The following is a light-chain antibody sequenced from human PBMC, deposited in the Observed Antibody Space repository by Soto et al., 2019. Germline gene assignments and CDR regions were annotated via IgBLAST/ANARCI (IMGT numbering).Light chain of an antibody. Sequence: QSALTQPASVSGSPGQSITLSCTGTSIDVGGYNYVSWYQQHPGKDHKLMIYAVSNRPSGVSNRFSGSKSGNTATLTISGLQAEAEADYYCCSYTVSGTYVFGTGTKVTVL. V-gene: IGLV2-14*01. J-gene: IGLJ1*01. CDR1: SIDVGGYNY. CDR3: CSYTVSGTYV. CDR2: AVS.